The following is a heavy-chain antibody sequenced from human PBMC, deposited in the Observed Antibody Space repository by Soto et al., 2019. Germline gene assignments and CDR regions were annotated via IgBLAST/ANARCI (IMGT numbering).Heavy chain of an antibody. D-gene: IGHD2-2*02. CDR1: GGTFSSYA. Sequence: SSVKVSCKASGGTFSSYAISWVRQAPGQGLEWMGGMIPIFGTANYAQKLQGRVTITADKSTSTAYMELSSLRSEDTAVYNCATVSIVVVPAALPSWYDPWGQGTLVTISS. CDR2: MIPIFGTA. CDR3: ATVSIVVVPAALPSWYDP. V-gene: IGHV1-69*06. J-gene: IGHJ5*02.